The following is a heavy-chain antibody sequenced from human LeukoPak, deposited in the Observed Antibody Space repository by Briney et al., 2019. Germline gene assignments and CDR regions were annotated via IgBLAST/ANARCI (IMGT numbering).Heavy chain of an antibody. CDR3: ARASDFWSGYPDAFDI. J-gene: IGHJ3*02. D-gene: IGHD3-3*01. CDR1: GGSISSYY. V-gene: IGHV4-4*07. Sequence: SETLSLTCTVSGGSISSYYWSWIRQPAGKGLEWIGRIYTSGSTTYNPSLKSRVTMSVDTSKTQFSLKLSSVTAADTAVYYCARASDFWSGYPDAFDIWGQGTMVTVSS. CDR2: IYTSGST.